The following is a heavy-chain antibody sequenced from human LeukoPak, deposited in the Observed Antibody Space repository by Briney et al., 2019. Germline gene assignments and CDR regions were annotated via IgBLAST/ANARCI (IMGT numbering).Heavy chain of an antibody. CDR1: GGPISNYY. V-gene: IGHV4-59*08. CDR3: ARRDNSGWNYFDY. Sequence: SETLSLTCTVSGGPISNYYWSWIRQPPGKGLEWIGYIYYSGSTNYNPSLKSRVTISVDTSKNQFSLQLSSVTAADTAAYFCARRDNSGWNYFDYWGQGTLVTVSS. CDR2: IYYSGST. J-gene: IGHJ4*02. D-gene: IGHD6-19*01.